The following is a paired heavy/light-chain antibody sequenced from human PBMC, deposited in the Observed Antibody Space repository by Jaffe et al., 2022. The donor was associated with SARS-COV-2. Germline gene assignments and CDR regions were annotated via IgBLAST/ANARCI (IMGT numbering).Heavy chain of an antibody. V-gene: IGHV4-39*01. D-gene: IGHD3-9*01. CDR3: ARRYDILTGYTSNFDH. Sequence: QLQLQESGPGLVKPSETLSLTCTVSDDSIRSSDNRWGWIRQPPGKGLEWIGTISYRGTTYYNPSLKSRVTISVDTSKNQFSLKLSSVTAADTAVYYCARRYDILTGYTSNFDHWGQGTLVTVSS. J-gene: IGHJ4*02. CDR2: ISYRGTT. CDR1: DDSIRSSDNR.
Light chain of an antibody. CDR3: QHRSNWPLT. V-gene: IGKV3-11*01. J-gene: IGKJ4*01. Sequence: EIVLTQSPATLSLSPGERATLSCRASQSVSTYLAWYQQKPGQAPRLLIYDATNRATDIPARFSGSGSGTDFTLTITSLEPEDSAAYYCQHRSNWPLTFGGGTKVEIK. CDR1: QSVSTY. CDR2: DAT.